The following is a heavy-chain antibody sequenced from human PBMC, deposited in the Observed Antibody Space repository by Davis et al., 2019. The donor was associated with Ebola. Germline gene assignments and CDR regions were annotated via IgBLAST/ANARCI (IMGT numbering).Heavy chain of an antibody. Sequence: PGGSLRLSCAASGFTFSSYWMSWVRQPPGKGLEWVANIKQDGSEKYYVDSVKGRFTISRDNAKNSLYLQMNSLRAEDTAVYYCAKRAVVASYNWFDPWGQGTLVTVSS. V-gene: IGHV3-7*01. CDR3: AKRAVVASYNWFDP. CDR1: GFTFSSYW. D-gene: IGHD3-22*01. CDR2: IKQDGSEK. J-gene: IGHJ5*02.